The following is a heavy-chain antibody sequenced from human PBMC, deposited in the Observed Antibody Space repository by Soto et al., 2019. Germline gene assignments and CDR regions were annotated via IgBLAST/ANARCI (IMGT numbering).Heavy chain of an antibody. CDR3: AREGGLRYFDWLFFDY. V-gene: IGHV3-33*01. D-gene: IGHD3-9*01. Sequence: GGSLRLSCAASGFTFSSYGMHWVRQAPGKGLEWVAVIWYDGSNKYYADSVKGRFTISRDNAKNSLYLQMNSLRAEDTAVYYCAREGGLRYFDWLFFDYWGQGTLVTVSS. J-gene: IGHJ4*02. CDR1: GFTFSSYG. CDR2: IWYDGSNK.